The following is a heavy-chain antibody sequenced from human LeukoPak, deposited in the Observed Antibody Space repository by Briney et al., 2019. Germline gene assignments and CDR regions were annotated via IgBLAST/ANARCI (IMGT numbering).Heavy chain of an antibody. CDR3: ARDSRMGNFDY. Sequence: GGSLRLSCAASGFTFSSYSMDWVRQAPGKGLEWVSSIGSSSSYIYYADSVKGRFTISRDNAKNSLYLQMNSLRAEDTAVYYCARDSRMGNFDYWGQGTLVTVSS. D-gene: IGHD7-27*01. J-gene: IGHJ4*02. V-gene: IGHV3-21*04. CDR1: GFTFSSYS. CDR2: IGSSSSYI.